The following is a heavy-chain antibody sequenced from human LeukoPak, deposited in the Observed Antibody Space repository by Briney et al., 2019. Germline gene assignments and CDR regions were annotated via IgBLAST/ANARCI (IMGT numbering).Heavy chain of an antibody. D-gene: IGHD2-2*02. V-gene: IGHV3-21*01. CDR3: AREPGYCSSTSCYTRNHGAAFDI. Sequence: GGSLRLSCAASGFTFSSYSMTWVRQAPGKGLEWVSSISSSSSYIYYADSVKGRFTISRDNAKNSLYLQMNSLRAEDTAVYYCAREPGYCSSTSCYTRNHGAAFDIWGQGTMVTVSS. CDR1: GFTFSSYS. J-gene: IGHJ3*02. CDR2: ISSSSSYI.